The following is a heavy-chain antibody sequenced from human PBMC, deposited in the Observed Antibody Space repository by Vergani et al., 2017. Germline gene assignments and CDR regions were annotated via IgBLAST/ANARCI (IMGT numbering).Heavy chain of an antibody. CDR1: GGSFSGYY. Sequence: QVQLQESGPGLVRPSETLALTCTVSGGSFSGYYWNWIRQTPGEGLEWIGYVEDSGYFNYNPSLMTRVSMSSDTSNNQFSLMLSSVTVADTAVYYCARAIVSRNPPDYFDNWGEGTLVTVSS. D-gene: IGHD1-14*01. J-gene: IGHJ4*02. V-gene: IGHV4-59*01. CDR3: ARAIVSRNPPDYFDN. CDR2: VEDSGYF.